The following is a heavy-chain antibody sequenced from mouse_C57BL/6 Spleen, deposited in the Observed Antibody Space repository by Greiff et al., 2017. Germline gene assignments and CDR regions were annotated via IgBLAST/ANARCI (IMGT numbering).Heavy chain of an antibody. CDR3: ARVRDGYSWYFDV. D-gene: IGHD2-3*01. V-gene: IGHV5-4*03. Sequence: EVKLMESGGGLVKPGGSLKLSCAASGFTFSSYAMSWVRQTPEKRLEWVATISDGGSYTYYPDNVKGRFTISRDNAKNNLYLHMSHLKSEDTAMYYCARVRDGYSWYFDVWGTGTTVTVSS. CDR1: GFTFSSYA. J-gene: IGHJ1*03. CDR2: ISDGGSYT.